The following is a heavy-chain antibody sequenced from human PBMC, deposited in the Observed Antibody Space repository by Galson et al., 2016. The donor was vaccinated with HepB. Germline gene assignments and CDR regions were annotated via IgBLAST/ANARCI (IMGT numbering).Heavy chain of an antibody. V-gene: IGHV4-34*01. D-gene: IGHD2-15*01. Sequence: SETLSLTCVVYGGSFTGYYWSWIRQSPGKGLEWIGEINHGGSTNYNPSLKSRVTISVDTSKNQFSLNLSSVTAADTAVYYCARGGSGCGGRCYNGYYYYGMDVWGQGTTVTVSS. CDR1: GGSFTGYY. CDR2: INHGGST. J-gene: IGHJ6*02. CDR3: ARGGSGCGGRCYNGYYYYGMDV.